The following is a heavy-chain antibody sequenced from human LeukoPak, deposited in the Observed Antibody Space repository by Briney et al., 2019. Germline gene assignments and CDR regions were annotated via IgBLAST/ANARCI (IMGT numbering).Heavy chain of an antibody. D-gene: IGHD3-10*01. CDR2: ITGSGGST. Sequence: GGSLRLSCAASGFIFSNYGLSWVRQAPGKGLEWVSGITGSGGSTYYADSVKGRFTISRDNSKNTLYLQMNSLRAEDTAVYYCAKDRGSGSYLDYWGQGTLVTVSS. J-gene: IGHJ4*02. CDR1: GFIFSNYG. CDR3: AKDRGSGSYLDY. V-gene: IGHV3-23*01.